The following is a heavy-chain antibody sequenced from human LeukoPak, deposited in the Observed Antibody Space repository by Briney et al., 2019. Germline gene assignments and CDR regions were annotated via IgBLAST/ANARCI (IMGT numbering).Heavy chain of an antibody. J-gene: IGHJ4*02. V-gene: IGHV3-30*18. D-gene: IGHD3-22*01. Sequence: GGSLRLSCAASGVTFSSYGMHWVRQAPGTGLEWVAVISYDGSNKFYADSVKGRFTISRDNSKNTLYLQMNSLRAEDTAVYYCAKDNSLGYSDSSGYPDYWGQGTLVTVSS. CDR1: GVTFSSYG. CDR3: AKDNSLGYSDSSGYPDY. CDR2: ISYDGSNK.